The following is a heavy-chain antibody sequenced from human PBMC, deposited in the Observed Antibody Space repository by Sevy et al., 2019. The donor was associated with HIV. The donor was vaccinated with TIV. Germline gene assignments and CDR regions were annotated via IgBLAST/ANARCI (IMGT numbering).Heavy chain of an antibody. V-gene: IGHV3-7*01. CDR3: ARSGGGYDYGMDV. J-gene: IGHJ6*02. Sequence: GGSLRLSCAASEFTFSSYWMSWVRQAPGKGLEWVANIKQDGSEKYYVDSVKGRFTISRDNAKNSLYLQMNSLGAEDTAVYYCARSGGGYDYGMDVWGQGTTVTVSS. D-gene: IGHD2-8*02. CDR2: IKQDGSEK. CDR1: EFTFSSYW.